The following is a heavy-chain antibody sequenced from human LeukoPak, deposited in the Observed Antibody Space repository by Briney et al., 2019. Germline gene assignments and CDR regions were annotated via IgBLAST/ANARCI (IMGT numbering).Heavy chain of an antibody. CDR2: INHSGST. CDR1: GGSFSRYY. V-gene: IGHV4-34*01. D-gene: IGHD2-21*02. J-gene: IGHJ4*02. Sequence: PSETLSLTCAVYGGSFSRYYWSWIRQPPGKGLEWIGEINHSGSTNYNPSLKSRVTISVDTSKNQFSLKLSSVTAADTAVYYCARGGFYCGGDCYVDYWGQGTLATVSS. CDR3: ARGGFYCGGDCYVDY.